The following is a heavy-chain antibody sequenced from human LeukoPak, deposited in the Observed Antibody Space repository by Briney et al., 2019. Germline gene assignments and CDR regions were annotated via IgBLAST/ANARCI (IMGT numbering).Heavy chain of an antibody. V-gene: IGHV6-1*01. D-gene: IGHD2-15*01. Sequence: SQTLSLTCAISGDSVSSNSAAWNWIRQSPSRGLEWLGRTYYRSKWYSDYAVSVKSRITINPDTSKNQYSLQLNSVTPEDTAVYYCARDLWGLGYCSGGSCYESPSHAFDIWGQGTMVTVSS. CDR2: TYYRSKWYS. CDR3: ARDLWGLGYCSGGSCYESPSHAFDI. J-gene: IGHJ3*02. CDR1: GDSVSSNSAA.